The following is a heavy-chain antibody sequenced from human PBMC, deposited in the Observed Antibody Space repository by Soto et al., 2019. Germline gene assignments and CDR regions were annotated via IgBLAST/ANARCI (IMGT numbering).Heavy chain of an antibody. CDR3: ARDAKVMDYYYSYMAF. V-gene: IGHV1-3*01. CDR1: GYTFTSYA. J-gene: IGHJ6*03. CDR2: INAGNGNT. Sequence: ASVKVSCKASGYTFTSYAMHWVCQSPGQRLEWMGWINAGNGNTKYSQKFQGRVTITRDTSASTAYMELSSLISEDKAVYYCARDAKVMDYYYSYMAFWGKGTTVPVSS. D-gene: IGHD2-8*01.